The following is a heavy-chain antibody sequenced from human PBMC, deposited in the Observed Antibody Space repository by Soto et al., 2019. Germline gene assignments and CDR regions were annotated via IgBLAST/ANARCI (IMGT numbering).Heavy chain of an antibody. V-gene: IGHV4-34*01. CDR1: GGSFSGYY. Sequence: SETLSLTCAVYGGSFSGYYWSWIRQPPGKGLEWIGEINHSGSTNYNPSLKSRVTISVDTSKNQFSLKLSSVTAADTAVYYCARSPGREIHFDYWGQGTLVTVSS. J-gene: IGHJ4*02. D-gene: IGHD1-26*01. CDR3: ARSPGREIHFDY. CDR2: INHSGST.